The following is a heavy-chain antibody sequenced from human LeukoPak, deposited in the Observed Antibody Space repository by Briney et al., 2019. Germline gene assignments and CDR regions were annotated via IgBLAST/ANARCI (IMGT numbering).Heavy chain of an antibody. V-gene: IGHV3-21*05. J-gene: IGHJ4*02. CDR2: ISSSSSYI. Sequence: GGSLRLSCAASGFTFSSYSMNWVRQAPGKGLEWVSYISSSSSYIYYADSVKGRFTISRDNAKNSLYLQMNSLRAEDTAVYYCASPAVYGSGTTYYWGQGTPVTVSS. CDR1: GFTFSSYS. D-gene: IGHD3-10*01. CDR3: ASPAVYGSGTTYY.